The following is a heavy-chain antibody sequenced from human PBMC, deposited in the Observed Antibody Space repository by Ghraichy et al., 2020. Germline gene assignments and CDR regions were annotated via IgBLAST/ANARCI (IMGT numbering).Heavy chain of an antibody. CDR2: ITSGSTYI. J-gene: IGHJ6*04. V-gene: IGHV3-21*01. CDR1: GFPFSSYT. CDR3: ARDLGGAKGRSTDV. D-gene: IGHD1-26*01. Sequence: GGSLRLSCAASGFPFSSYTMSWVRQAPGKGLEWVSSITSGSTYIYYADSVKGRFTISRDNAKNSLYLQMISLRAEDTALYFCARDLGGAKGRSTDVWGKGTRDTVSS.